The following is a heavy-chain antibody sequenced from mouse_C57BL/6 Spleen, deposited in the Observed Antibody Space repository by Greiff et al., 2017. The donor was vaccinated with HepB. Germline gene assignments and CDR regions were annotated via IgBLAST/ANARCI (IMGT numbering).Heavy chain of an antibody. J-gene: IGHJ2*01. V-gene: IGHV1-52*01. CDR3: AREEDYYGSSSLFRY. D-gene: IGHD1-1*01. Sequence: QVQLQQPGAELVRPGSSVKLSCKASGYTFTSYWMHWVKQRPIQGLEWIGNIDPSDSETHYNQKFKDKATLTVDKSSSTAYMQLSSLTSEDSAVYYCAREEDYYGSSSLFRYWGQGTTLTVSS. CDR1: GYTFTSYW. CDR2: IDPSDSET.